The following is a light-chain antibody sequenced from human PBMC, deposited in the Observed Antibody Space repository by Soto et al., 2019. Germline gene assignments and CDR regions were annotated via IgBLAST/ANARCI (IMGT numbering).Light chain of an antibody. V-gene: IGLV2-8*02. Sequence: QSALTQPPSSSRPPGQSVTISCTGASSDVGAYKYVSWYQQYPGKAPKLMIYEVSKRPSGVPDRFSGSKSGNTASLTVSGLQAEDEADYYCTSYVGSNIWVFGGGTKLTVL. J-gene: IGLJ3*02. CDR3: TSYVGSNIWV. CDR2: EVS. CDR1: SSDVGAYKY.